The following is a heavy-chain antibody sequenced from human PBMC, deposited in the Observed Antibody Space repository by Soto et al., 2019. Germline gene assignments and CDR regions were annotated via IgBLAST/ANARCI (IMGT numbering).Heavy chain of an antibody. CDR1: GYTFTSYY. D-gene: IGHD3-16*01. CDR2: INPSGGST. V-gene: IGHV1-46*01. J-gene: IGHJ6*02. Sequence: QVQLVQSGAEVKKPGASVKVSCKASGYTFTSYYMPWVRQAPGQGLEWMGTINPSGGSTSYAQKFQGRVTMTRDTSTSTVYMELSSLRSEDKSVYYCAWGGHYYYYGMEVGGHGTTVTVSS. CDR3: AWGGHYYYYGMEV.